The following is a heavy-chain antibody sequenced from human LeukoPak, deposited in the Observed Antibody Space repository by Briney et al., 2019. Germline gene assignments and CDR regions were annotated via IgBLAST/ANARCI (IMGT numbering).Heavy chain of an antibody. CDR1: GYTFTSYG. Sequence: ASVKVSCKTSGYTFTSYGISWVRQAPGQGLEWMGWISAYNGNTNYAQKLQGRVTMTTDTSTSTAYMELRSLRSDDTAVYYCAVVYADERYMDVWGKGTTVTVSS. CDR3: AVVYADERYMDV. V-gene: IGHV1-18*01. CDR2: ISAYNGNT. D-gene: IGHD2-8*01. J-gene: IGHJ6*03.